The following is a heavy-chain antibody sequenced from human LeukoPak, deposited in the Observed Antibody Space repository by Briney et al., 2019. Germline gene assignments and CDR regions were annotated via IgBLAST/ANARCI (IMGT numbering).Heavy chain of an antibody. CDR2: ISWNSGSI. D-gene: IGHD1-26*01. CDR1: GFTFDDYA. Sequence: GRSLRLSCAASGFTFDDYAMHWVRQAPGKGLEWVSGISWNSGSIGYADSVKGRFTISRDNAKNSLYLQMNSLRAEDTALYYCAKDIKVGAESTYYYYGMDVWGLGTTVTVSS. V-gene: IGHV3-9*01. CDR3: AKDIKVGAESTYYYYGMDV. J-gene: IGHJ6*02.